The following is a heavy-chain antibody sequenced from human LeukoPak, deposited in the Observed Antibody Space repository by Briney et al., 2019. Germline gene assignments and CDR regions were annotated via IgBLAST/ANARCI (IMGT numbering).Heavy chain of an antibody. J-gene: IGHJ4*02. CDR1: VFTFSSYS. Sequence: GGSLRLSCAASVFTFSSYSMNWVRPAPGKGLEWVSAISGSGGSTYYADSVKGRFTISRDNSTNTLYLQMNSLRAEDTAVYYCAKKVYYDSSGYIDYWGQGTLVTVSS. V-gene: IGHV3-23*01. CDR2: ISGSGGST. CDR3: AKKVYYDSSGYIDY. D-gene: IGHD3-22*01.